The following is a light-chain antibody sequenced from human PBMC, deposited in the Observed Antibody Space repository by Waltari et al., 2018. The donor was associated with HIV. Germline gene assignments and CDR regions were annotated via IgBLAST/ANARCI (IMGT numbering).Light chain of an antibody. J-gene: IGLJ1*01. V-gene: IGLV2-14*01. CDR3: ASFTSGRLNV. CDR2: DVY. CDR1: SNDVGAYDY. Sequence: QSALTQPASVSGSPGQSISISCTGTSNDVGAYDYVSWYQQSPGKVPKLLIYDVYNRPSRISNRFSGPKSGNTASLTISGLQAEDESDYYCASFTSGRLNVFGSGTKVTVL.